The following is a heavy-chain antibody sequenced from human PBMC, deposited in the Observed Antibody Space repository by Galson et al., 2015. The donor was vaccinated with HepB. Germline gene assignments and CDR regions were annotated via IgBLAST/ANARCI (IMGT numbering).Heavy chain of an antibody. D-gene: IGHD2-2*01. CDR3: AREGSTSHTFDY. CDR1: GFIFSDSA. V-gene: IGHV3-73*01. Sequence: SLRLSCAASGFIFSDSALHWVRQASGKGLEWIGRIRSRPNSYATTHAVSVRGRFTISRDNSKNTLYLQMNSLRAEDTAVYYCAREGSTSHTFDYWGQGTLVTVSS. CDR2: IRSRPNSYAT. J-gene: IGHJ4*02.